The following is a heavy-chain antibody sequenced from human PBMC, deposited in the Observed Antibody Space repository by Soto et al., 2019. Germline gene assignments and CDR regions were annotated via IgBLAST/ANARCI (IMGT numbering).Heavy chain of an antibody. Sequence: EVQLVESGGGLVQPGGSLRLSCAASGFTFSSYALSWVRQAPGKGLEWVSTISTTGDTTYYADSVKGRFTISRDTSKDTLFLRMNSLRAEDTAVYYCAKGSAYSYGFYGMDVWGQGTTVTVSS. V-gene: IGHV3-23*04. CDR1: GFTFSSYA. J-gene: IGHJ6*02. CDR2: ISTTGDTT. D-gene: IGHD5-18*01. CDR3: AKGSAYSYGFYGMDV.